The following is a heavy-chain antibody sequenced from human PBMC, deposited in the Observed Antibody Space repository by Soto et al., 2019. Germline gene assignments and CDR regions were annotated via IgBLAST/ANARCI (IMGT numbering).Heavy chain of an antibody. CDR1: GFTFSTYA. CDR2: ITTSGGNT. V-gene: IGHV3-23*01. J-gene: IGHJ6*03. D-gene: IGHD2-8*01. CDR3: AGRYCTNGVCYTTYYYDIDV. Sequence: EVQLLESGGGLVQPGGSLRLSCAASGFTFSTYAMSWVRQAPGKGLEWVSTITTSGGNTYYADSVQGRFTISRDNSKNTLYLQMNSLRAEDTAVYYCAGRYCTNGVCYTTYYYDIDVWGKGTTVTVSS.